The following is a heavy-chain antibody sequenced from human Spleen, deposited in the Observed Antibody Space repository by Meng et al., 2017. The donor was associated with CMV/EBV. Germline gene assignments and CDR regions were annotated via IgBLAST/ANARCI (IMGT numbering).Heavy chain of an antibody. J-gene: IGHJ5*02. CDR3: AGASTSSASSRWFDP. Sequence: SETLSLTCIVSGGSISSHFWSWIRQPPGKGLEWIGYIYYSGSTNYNPSLKSRFTISVDTSENQFSLKLSSVTAADTAVYYCAGASTSSASSRWFDPWGQGILVTVPQ. V-gene: IGHV4-59*11. CDR1: GGSISSHF. CDR2: IYYSGST. D-gene: IGHD5/OR15-5a*01.